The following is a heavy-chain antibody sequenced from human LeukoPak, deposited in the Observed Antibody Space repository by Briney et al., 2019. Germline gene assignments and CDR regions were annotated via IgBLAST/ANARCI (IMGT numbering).Heavy chain of an antibody. V-gene: IGHV4-34*01. D-gene: IGHD4-17*01. J-gene: IGHJ4*02. CDR3: ARFATVYFDY. CDR1: GGSFSGYY. CDR2: INHSGST. Sequence: RPSETLSLTCAVYGGSFSGYYWSWIRQPPGKGLEWIGEINHSGSTNYNPSLKSRVTISVDTSKNQFSLKLSSVTAADTAVYYCARFATVYFDYWGQGTLVTVSS.